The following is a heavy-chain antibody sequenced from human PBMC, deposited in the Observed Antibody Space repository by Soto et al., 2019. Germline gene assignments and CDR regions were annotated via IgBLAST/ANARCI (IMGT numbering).Heavy chain of an antibody. J-gene: IGHJ4*02. CDR2: IISSSTSI. V-gene: IGHV3-21*01. D-gene: IGHD2-15*01. CDR1: GFTFSDYS. Sequence: EVQLVESGGGQVKPGGSLRISCIASGFTFSDYSMNWVRQAPGKGLEWVSSIISSSTSIFYADSVRGRFTISRDNAKNSLYLQMNSLRAEDTALYYCARDIVGALDLSGGYYFDYWGPGTLITVSS. CDR3: ARDIVGALDLSGGYYFDY.